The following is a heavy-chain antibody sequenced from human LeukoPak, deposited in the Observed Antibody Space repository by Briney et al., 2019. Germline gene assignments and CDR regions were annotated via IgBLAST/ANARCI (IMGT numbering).Heavy chain of an antibody. CDR3: ARHRRMRSSSYSFDN. CDR1: GYMFASYG. J-gene: IGHJ4*02. Sequence: ASVNASCTPSGYMFASYGISWVRQAPGQGLEWMGGVSVYNANTKYAQKFQGRVTMTTDTSTRTAFMELRSLRSDDTAMYYCARHRRMRSSSYSFDNWGQGTLVTVSS. D-gene: IGHD6-13*01. V-gene: IGHV1-18*01. CDR2: VSVYNANT.